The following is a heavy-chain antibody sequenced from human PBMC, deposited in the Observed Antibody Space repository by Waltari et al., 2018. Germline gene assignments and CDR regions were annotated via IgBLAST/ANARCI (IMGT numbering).Heavy chain of an antibody. CDR3: ATISTLFMVRGVIDAFDI. CDR2: IYPGDSDT. V-gene: IGHV5-51*01. J-gene: IGHJ3*02. D-gene: IGHD3-10*01. CDR1: GYSFTSYW. Sequence: EVQLVQSGAEVKKPGESLKISCTGSGYSFTSYWIGWVRQMPGKGLEWMGIIYPGDSDTRYSPSFQGQVTISADKSISTAYLQWSSLKASDTAMYYCATISTLFMVRGVIDAFDIWGQGTMVTVSS.